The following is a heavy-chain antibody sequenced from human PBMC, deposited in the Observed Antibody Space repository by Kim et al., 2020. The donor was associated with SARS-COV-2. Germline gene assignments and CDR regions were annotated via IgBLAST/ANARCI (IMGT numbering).Heavy chain of an antibody. CDR3: ARVRWFGSDY. CDR2: INHSGST. D-gene: IGHD3-10*01. V-gene: IGHV4-34*01. J-gene: IGHJ4*02. Sequence: SETLSLTCAVYGGSFSGYYWSWIRQPPGKGLEWIGEINHSGSTNYNPSLKSRVTISVDTSKNQFSLKLSSVTAADTAVYYCARVRWFGSDYWGQGTLVTVSS. CDR1: GGSFSGYY.